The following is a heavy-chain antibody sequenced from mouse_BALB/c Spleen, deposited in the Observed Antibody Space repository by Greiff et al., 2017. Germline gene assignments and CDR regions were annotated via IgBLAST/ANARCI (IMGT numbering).Heavy chain of an antibody. CDR3: AREGDYPLAMDY. V-gene: IGHV3-6*02. CDR2: ISYDGSN. Sequence: EVQLQESGPGLVKPSQSLSLTCSVTGYSITSGYYWNWIRQFPGNKLEWMGYISYDGSNNYNPSLKNRISITRDTSKNQFFLKLNSVTTEDTATYYCAREGDYPLAMDYWGQGTSVTVSS. J-gene: IGHJ4*01. CDR1: GYSITSGYY. D-gene: IGHD2-13*01.